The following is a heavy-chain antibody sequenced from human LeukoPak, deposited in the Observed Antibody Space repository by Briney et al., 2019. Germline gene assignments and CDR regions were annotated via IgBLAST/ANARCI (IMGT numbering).Heavy chain of an antibody. CDR1: GFTFSSYG. CDR2: IWYDGTNK. CDR3: AKDRGSSWYPDFDY. J-gene: IGHJ4*02. V-gene: IGHV3-33*06. Sequence: GGSLSLSCAASGFTFSSYGIHWVRQAPGKGLEWVAVIWYDGTNKYYADSVKGRFTISRDNSKNTLYLQMNSLRAEDTAVYYCAKDRGSSWYPDFDYWGQGTLVTVSS. D-gene: IGHD6-13*01.